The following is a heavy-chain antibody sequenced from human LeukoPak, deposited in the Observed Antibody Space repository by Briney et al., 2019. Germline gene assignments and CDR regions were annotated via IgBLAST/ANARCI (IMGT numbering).Heavy chain of an antibody. D-gene: IGHD1-26*01. J-gene: IGHJ6*03. V-gene: IGHV3-48*04. CDR3: ANSLTPYYYYYMDV. CDR1: GFTFSSYS. CDR2: ISSSSSTI. Sequence: GGSLRLSCAASGFTFSSYSMNWVRQAPGKGLEWVSYISSSSSTIYYADSVKGRFTISRDNAKNSLYLQMNSLRAEDTAVYYCANSLTPYYYYYMDVRGKGATVTVSS.